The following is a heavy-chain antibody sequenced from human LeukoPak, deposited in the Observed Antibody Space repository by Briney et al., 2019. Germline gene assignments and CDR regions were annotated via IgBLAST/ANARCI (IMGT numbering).Heavy chain of an antibody. Sequence: ASVKVSCTASGYTFTSYYMHWVRQAPGQGLEWMGWINPNSGGTNYAQKFQGRVTMTRDTSISTAYMELSRLRSDDTAVYYCASSPGRYYGSGSYFVLWYWGQGTLVTVSS. J-gene: IGHJ4*02. V-gene: IGHV1-2*02. CDR1: GYTFTSYY. D-gene: IGHD3-10*01. CDR2: INPNSGGT. CDR3: ASSPGRYYGSGSYFVLWY.